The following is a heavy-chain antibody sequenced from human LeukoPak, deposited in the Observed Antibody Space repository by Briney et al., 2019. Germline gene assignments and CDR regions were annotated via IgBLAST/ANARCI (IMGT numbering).Heavy chain of an antibody. Sequence: PGRSLRLSCAASGFTFSSYGMHWVRKAPGKGLEWVAVIWYDGSNKYYADSVKGRFTISSDNSKNTLYLQMNSLRAEDTAVYYCARVEYSSGWPLDYWGQGTLVTVSS. CDR1: GFTFSSYG. V-gene: IGHV3-33*01. CDR3: ARVEYSSGWPLDY. D-gene: IGHD6-19*01. J-gene: IGHJ4*02. CDR2: IWYDGSNK.